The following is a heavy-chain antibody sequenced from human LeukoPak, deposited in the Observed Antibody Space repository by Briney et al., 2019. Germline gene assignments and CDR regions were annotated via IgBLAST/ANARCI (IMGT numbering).Heavy chain of an antibody. CDR1: GYSFTSYW. Sequence: TGESLKISCKGSGYSFTSYWIGWVRPMPGKGLEWMGIIYPGDSDTRYSPSFQGQVTISADKSISTAYLQWGSLKASDTAMYYCARTDYDFWSDAPFDYWGQGTLVTVSS. CDR2: IYPGDSDT. J-gene: IGHJ4*02. V-gene: IGHV5-51*01. D-gene: IGHD3-3*01. CDR3: ARTDYDFWSDAPFDY.